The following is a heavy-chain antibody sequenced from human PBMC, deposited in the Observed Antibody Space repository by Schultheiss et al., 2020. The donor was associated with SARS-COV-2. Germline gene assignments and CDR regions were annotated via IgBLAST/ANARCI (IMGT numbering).Heavy chain of an antibody. CDR1: GFTFSSYS. CDR3: ARLVYFDY. Sequence: GGSLRLSCAASGFTFSSYSMNWVRQAPGKGLEWVSYISSSSSTIYYADSVKGRFTISRDNAKNSLYLQMNSLRAEDTAVYYCARLVYFDYWGQGTLVTVSS. CDR2: ISSSSSTI. V-gene: IGHV3-48*01. J-gene: IGHJ4*02. D-gene: IGHD2-2*01.